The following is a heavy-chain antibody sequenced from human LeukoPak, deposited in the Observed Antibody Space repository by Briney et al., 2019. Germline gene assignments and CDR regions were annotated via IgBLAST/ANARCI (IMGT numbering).Heavy chain of an antibody. J-gene: IGHJ4*02. D-gene: IGHD3-22*01. V-gene: IGHV3-33*01. CDR2: IWYDGSNK. CDR1: GFTFSSYG. CDR3: ARAAYDSSGYLTL. Sequence: GRSLRLSCAASGFTFSSYGMHWVRQAPGKGLEWVAVIWYDGSNKYYEDSVKGRFTISRDNSKNKLYLQMNSLRAEDTAVYYCARAAYDSSGYLTLWGQGTLVTVSS.